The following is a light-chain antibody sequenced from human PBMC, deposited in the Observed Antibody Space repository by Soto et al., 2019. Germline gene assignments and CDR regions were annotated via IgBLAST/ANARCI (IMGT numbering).Light chain of an antibody. CDR2: TTS. J-gene: IGKJ1*01. CDR1: QSVTSSC. CDR3: QQRSNWPPWT. Sequence: EIVLSQSPDTLSVSPGKRATLTCTAIQSVTSSCLAWYQRKPGQAPRLLIHTTSNRATGIPARFSGSGSGTDFTLTISSLEPEDFAVYYCQQRSNWPPWTFGQGTKVDIK. V-gene: IGKV3-11*01.